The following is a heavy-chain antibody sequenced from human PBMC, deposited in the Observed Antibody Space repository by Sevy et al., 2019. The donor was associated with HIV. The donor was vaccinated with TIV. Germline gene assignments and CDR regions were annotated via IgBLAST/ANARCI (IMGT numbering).Heavy chain of an antibody. V-gene: IGHV3-7*03. CDR1: GFTFSSYW. CDR2: IKQDGSEK. D-gene: IGHD1-26*01. Sequence: GGSLRLSCAASGFTFSSYWMSWVRQAPGKGLEWVANIKQDGSEKYYVDSVKGRFTISRDNAKNPLYLQMNSLRAEDTAVYYCARDYSGSYYYSRYYFDYWGQGTLVTVSS. J-gene: IGHJ4*02. CDR3: ARDYSGSYYYSRYYFDY.